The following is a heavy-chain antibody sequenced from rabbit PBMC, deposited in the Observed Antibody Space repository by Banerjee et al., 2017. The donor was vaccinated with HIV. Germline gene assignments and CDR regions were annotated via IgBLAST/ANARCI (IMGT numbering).Heavy chain of an antibody. V-gene: IGHV1S40*01. CDR3: ARAAAGGAAVVYAPHL. D-gene: IGHD4-2*01. CDR1: GFSFSSGYW. CDR2: IDAGSTGTT. Sequence: QSLEESGGDPVKPGASLTLTCTASGFSFSSGYWICWVRQAPGKGLEWIACIDAGSTGTTYYASWAKGRFTISKTSSTAVTLQMTSLTAADTATYFCARAAAGGAAVVYAPHLWGPGTLVTVS. J-gene: IGHJ4*01.